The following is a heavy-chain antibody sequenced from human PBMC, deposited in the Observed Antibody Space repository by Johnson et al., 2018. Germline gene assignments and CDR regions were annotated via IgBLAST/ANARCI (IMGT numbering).Heavy chain of an antibody. V-gene: IGHV3-53*01. CDR1: GFTVSSNY. D-gene: IGHD2-21*02. CDR2: IYSGGST. J-gene: IGHJ1*01. CDR3: GRGADPDWGGDCCFRY. Sequence: VQLVQSGGGLIQPGGSLRLSCAASGFTVSSNYMTWVRQAPGKGLVWVSVIYSGGSTYYADSVKGRFTIPRDSSKITPYLQMNSLRAEDRAVYYCGRGADPDWGGDCCFRYWGQGTLVTVSS.